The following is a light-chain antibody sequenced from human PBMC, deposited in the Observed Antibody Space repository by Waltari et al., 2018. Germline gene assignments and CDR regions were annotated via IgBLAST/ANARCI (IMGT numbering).Light chain of an antibody. J-gene: IGKJ2*01. CDR1: QSVSRY. CDR2: DAS. V-gene: IGKV3-11*01. Sequence: EIVLTQSPATLSLSPGERATLSCRASQSVSRYLAWYQKKPGQAPRRLIYDASNRATGIPARFSGRGSGTDFTLTISSLEPEDFAVYYCQQRSNWPGYTFGQGTKLEIK. CDR3: QQRSNWPGYT.